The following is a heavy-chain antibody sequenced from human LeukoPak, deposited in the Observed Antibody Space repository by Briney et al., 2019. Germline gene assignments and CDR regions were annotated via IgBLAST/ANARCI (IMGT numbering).Heavy chain of an antibody. V-gene: IGHV3-30-3*01. CDR1: GFTFSSYA. CDR3: AKDDLLGVAAREAAYYYGMDV. D-gene: IGHD6-6*01. Sequence: PGGSLRLSCAASGFTFSSYAMHWVRQAPGKGLEWVAVISYDGSNKYYADSVKGRFTISRYNSKNTLYLQMNSLRAEDTAVYYCAKDDLLGVAAREAAYYYGMDVWGQGTTVTASS. J-gene: IGHJ6*02. CDR2: ISYDGSNK.